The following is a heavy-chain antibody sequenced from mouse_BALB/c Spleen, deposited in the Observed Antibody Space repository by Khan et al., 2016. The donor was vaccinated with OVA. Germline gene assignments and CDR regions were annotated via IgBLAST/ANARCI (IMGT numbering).Heavy chain of an antibody. CDR2: ITVKSDNSGA. J-gene: IGHJ2*01. Sequence: VQLLETGGGLVRPGNSLKLSCVTSGFTFSYYRMHWLRQFPGKRLEWIAVITVKSDNSGANYAESVKGRFTISRDDSKSSVYLQMNRVREEDTATYYGSRGGYYYGTPFDYWGQGTTLTVSS. V-gene: IGHV13-2*02. D-gene: IGHD1-1*01. CDR1: GFTFSYYR. CDR3: SRGGYYYGTPFDY.